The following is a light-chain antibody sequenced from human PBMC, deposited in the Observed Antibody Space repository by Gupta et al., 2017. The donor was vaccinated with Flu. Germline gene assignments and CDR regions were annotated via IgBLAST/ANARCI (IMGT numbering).Light chain of an antibody. CDR2: DAS. CDR3: QQRSNPFT. V-gene: IGKV3-11*01. Sequence: IVLTQSPATLSLSPGERATLSCRASQSVSSYLAWYQQKPGQAPRLLIYDASNRATGIPARFSGSGSGTDFTLTISSLEPEDFAIYYCQQRSNPFTFGHGTKVDIK. J-gene: IGKJ3*01. CDR1: QSVSSY.